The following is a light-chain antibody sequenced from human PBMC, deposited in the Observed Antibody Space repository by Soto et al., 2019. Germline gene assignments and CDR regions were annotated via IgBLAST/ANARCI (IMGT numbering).Light chain of an antibody. J-gene: IGLJ2*01. CDR1: SSDVGNYNL. CDR2: EGD. V-gene: IGLV2-23*01. Sequence: QSALTQPASVSGSPGQSITISCTGTSSDVGNYNLVSWYQQHPGKAPKLMIYEGDKRPSGVSNRFSGSKSGNTASLTISGLQGEDGAGFYRPSFAGSSPRVFGGGTKLTVL. CDR3: PSFAGSSPRV.